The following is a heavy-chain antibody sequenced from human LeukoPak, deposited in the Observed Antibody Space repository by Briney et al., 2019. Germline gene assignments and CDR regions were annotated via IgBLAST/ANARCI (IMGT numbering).Heavy chain of an antibody. D-gene: IGHD1-26*01. V-gene: IGHV4-30-4*08. CDR2: IYYSGST. J-gene: IGHJ4*02. Sequence: SETLSLTCTVSGGSISSGDYYWSWIRQPPGKGLEWIGYIYYSGSTYYNPSLKSRVTISVDTSKNQFSLKLSSATAADTAVYYCARVSGSYYDGYYFDYWGQGTLVTVSS. CDR1: GGSISSGDYY. CDR3: ARVSGSYYDGYYFDY.